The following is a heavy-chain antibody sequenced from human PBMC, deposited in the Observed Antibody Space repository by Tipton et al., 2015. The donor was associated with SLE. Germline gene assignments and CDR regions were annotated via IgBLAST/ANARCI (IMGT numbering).Heavy chain of an antibody. V-gene: IGHV3-30*02. D-gene: IGHD6-6*01. CDR2: IRYDGSNK. Sequence: GSLRLSCAASGFTFSSYGMHWVRQAPGKGLEWVAFIRYDGSNKYYADSVKGRFTISRDNSKNTLYLQMNSLRAEDTAVYYCARDGIAARVFDYWGQGTLVTVSS. CDR1: GFTFSSYG. J-gene: IGHJ4*02. CDR3: ARDGIAARVFDY.